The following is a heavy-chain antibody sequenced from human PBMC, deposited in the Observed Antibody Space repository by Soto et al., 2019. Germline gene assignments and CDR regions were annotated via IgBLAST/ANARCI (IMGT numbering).Heavy chain of an antibody. D-gene: IGHD3-22*01. V-gene: IGHV3-15*01. CDR1: GLTFNDVW. CDR3: TVRGGWLGP. CDR2: IKTKAEGETT. J-gene: IGHJ5*02. Sequence: DVQLVESGGGFVKPGGSLRLSCAASGLTFNDVWMSWVRQAPGKGLEWVGRIKTKAEGETTDYAAPVKGRFTISRDDSKNIVHLEMNNLKTDDTAVYYCTVRGGWLGPWGQGILVTVSS.